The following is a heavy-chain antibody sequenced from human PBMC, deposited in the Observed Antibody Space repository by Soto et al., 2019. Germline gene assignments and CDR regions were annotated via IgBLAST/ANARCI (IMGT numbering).Heavy chain of an antibody. CDR2: INHSGST. Sequence: SETLSLTCAVYGGSFSGYYWGWIRQPPGKGLEWIGEINHSGSTNYNPSLKSRVTISVDTSKNQFSLKLSSVTAADTAVYYCARVTSSSWHRGYYGMDVWGQGTTVTVSS. J-gene: IGHJ6*02. V-gene: IGHV4-34*01. CDR1: GGSFSGYY. D-gene: IGHD6-13*01. CDR3: ARVTSSSWHRGYYGMDV.